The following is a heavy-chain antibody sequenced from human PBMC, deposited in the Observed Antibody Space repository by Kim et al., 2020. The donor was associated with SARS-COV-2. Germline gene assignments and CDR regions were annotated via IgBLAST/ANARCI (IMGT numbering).Heavy chain of an antibody. D-gene: IGHD2-15*01. J-gene: IGHJ5*02. CDR3: ARSVTVVTVDWFDP. Sequence: SVKVSCKASGGTFSSYAISWVRQAPGQGLEWMGGIIPIFGTANYAQKFQGRVTITADESTSTAYMELSSLRSEDTAVYYCARSVTVVTVDWFDPWGQGTLVTVSS. CDR2: IIPIFGTA. CDR1: GGTFSSYA. V-gene: IGHV1-69*13.